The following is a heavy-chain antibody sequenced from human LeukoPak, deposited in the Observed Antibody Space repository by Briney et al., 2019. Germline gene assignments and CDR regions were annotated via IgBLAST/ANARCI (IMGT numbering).Heavy chain of an antibody. CDR1: GYSFTSYW. V-gene: IGHV5-10-1*01. J-gene: IGHJ5*02. CDR2: INPSDSYI. CDR3: ARLAVAGGTYNWFDP. Sequence: GESLKISCKGSGYSFTSYWISWVRQMPGKGLEWMGRINPSDSYIKYSPSFQGHVTISADKSISTAYLQWSSLKASDTAMYYCARLAVAGGTYNWFDPWGQGTLVTVSS. D-gene: IGHD6-19*01.